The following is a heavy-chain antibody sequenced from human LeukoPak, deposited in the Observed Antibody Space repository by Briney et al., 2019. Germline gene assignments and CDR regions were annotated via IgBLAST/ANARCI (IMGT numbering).Heavy chain of an antibody. V-gene: IGHV4-59*12. D-gene: IGHD6-6*01. CDR3: ARDPIGAGNVDS. CDR2: IYYSGST. Sequence: PSETLSLTCTVSGGSIGSYFWSWIRQPPGRGLEWIGYIYYSGSTNYNPSLKSRLTMSIDTSKNHFSLTLTSVTAADTAIYYCARDPIGAGNVDSWGQGILVTVSS. CDR1: GGSIGSYF. J-gene: IGHJ5*01.